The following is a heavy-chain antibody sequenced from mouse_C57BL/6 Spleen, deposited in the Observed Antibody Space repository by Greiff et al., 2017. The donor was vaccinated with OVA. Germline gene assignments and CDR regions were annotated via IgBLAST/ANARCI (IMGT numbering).Heavy chain of an antibody. D-gene: IGHD1-1*01. V-gene: IGHV2-4*01. CDR3: AKRRDYYGSSYYAMDY. Sequence: QVQLQQSGPGLVQPSQSLSITCTVSGFSLTSYGVHWVRQPPGKGLEWLGVIWSGGSTDYNAAFISRLSISKDNSKSQVFFKMNSLQADDTAIYYCAKRRDYYGSSYYAMDYWGQGTSVTVSS. CDR2: IWSGGST. CDR1: GFSLTSYG. J-gene: IGHJ4*01.